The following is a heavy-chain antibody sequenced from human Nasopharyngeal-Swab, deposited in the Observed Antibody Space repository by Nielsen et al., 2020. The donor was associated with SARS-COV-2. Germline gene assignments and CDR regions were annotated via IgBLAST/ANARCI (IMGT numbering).Heavy chain of an antibody. CDR2: INNNTGNT. J-gene: IGHJ3*01. D-gene: IGHD2-8*01. CDR1: AYTFTSYA. V-gene: IGHV7-4-1*02. Sequence: ASSQVFCKASAYTFTSYAMNWLRQDPGQGLEWMGWINNNTGNTTYAQGFTGRFVFSLDTSVSTAYLQISSLKAEDTAVYYCARDRKDIVLIVYAVRDDAFDVWGRGTMVTVSS. CDR3: ARDRKDIVLIVYAVRDDAFDV.